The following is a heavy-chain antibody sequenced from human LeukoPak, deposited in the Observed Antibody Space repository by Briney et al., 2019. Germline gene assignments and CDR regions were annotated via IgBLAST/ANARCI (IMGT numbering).Heavy chain of an antibody. Sequence: SETLSLTCTVSGGSFSTYYWSWIPQPPGKGLEWIGYIYYSGNTDYNPSLKSRVTMSLDTSKNQFSLNLGSVTAADTAVYYCARAVITFGGAVAKGFDCWGQGTLVTVSS. CDR1: GGSFSTYY. J-gene: IGHJ4*02. V-gene: IGHV4-59*01. D-gene: IGHD3-16*01. CDR3: ARAVITFGGAVAKGFDC. CDR2: IYYSGNT.